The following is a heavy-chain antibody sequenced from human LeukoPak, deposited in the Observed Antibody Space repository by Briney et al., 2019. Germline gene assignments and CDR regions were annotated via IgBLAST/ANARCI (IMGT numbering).Heavy chain of an antibody. CDR3: ARDGSSIAVAVGWFDP. CDR2: ISGSGGST. CDR1: GFTFSSYA. V-gene: IGHV3-23*01. Sequence: PGGSLRLSCAASGFTFSSYAMSCVREAPGKGLEWVSAISGSGGSTYYADSVKGRFTISRDNSKNTLYLQMNSLRAEDTAVYYCARDGSSIAVAVGWFDPWGQGTLVTVSS. D-gene: IGHD6-19*01. J-gene: IGHJ5*02.